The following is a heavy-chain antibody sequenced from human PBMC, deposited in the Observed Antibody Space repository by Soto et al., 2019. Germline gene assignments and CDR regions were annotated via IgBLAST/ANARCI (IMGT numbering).Heavy chain of an antibody. CDR3: ARHLPAASYYYYGMDV. CDR2: IYYSGST. V-gene: IGHV4-34*01. J-gene: IGHJ6*02. CDR1: GGSFSGYY. D-gene: IGHD2-2*01. Sequence: SETLSLTCAVYGGSFSGYYWSWIRQPPGKGLEWIGSIYYSGSTYYNPSLKSRVTISVDTSKNQFSLKLSSVTAADTAVYYCARHLPAASYYYYGMDVWGQGTTVTVSS.